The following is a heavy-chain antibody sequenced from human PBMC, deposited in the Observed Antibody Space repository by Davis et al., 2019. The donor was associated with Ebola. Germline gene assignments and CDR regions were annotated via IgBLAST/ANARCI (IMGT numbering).Heavy chain of an antibody. V-gene: IGHV4-59*12. J-gene: IGHJ4*02. CDR1: GGSLRNYH. Sequence: MPSETLSLTCTVSGGSLRNYHWTWIRQPPGKGLEWIGFIYYSGSTNYNPSLKSRVTISVDTSKNQFSLKLSSVTAADTAVYYCARAAFGYNSGWYADYWGQGTLVTVSS. D-gene: IGHD6-19*01. CDR3: ARAAFGYNSGWYADY. CDR2: IYYSGST.